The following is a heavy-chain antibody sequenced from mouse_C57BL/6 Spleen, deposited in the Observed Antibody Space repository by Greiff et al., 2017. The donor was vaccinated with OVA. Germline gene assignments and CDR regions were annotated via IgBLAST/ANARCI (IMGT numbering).Heavy chain of an antibody. V-gene: IGHV7-3*01. D-gene: IGHD1-1*01. CDR3: ARSLITTVVAHDAMDY. CDR2: IRNKANGYTT. Sequence: EVKLVESGGGLVQPGGSLSLSCAASGFTFTDYYMSWVRQPPGKALEWLGFIRNKANGYTTEYSASVKGRFTISRDNSQSILYLQMNALRAEDSATYYCARSLITTVVAHDAMDYWGQGTSVTVSS. J-gene: IGHJ4*01. CDR1: GFTFTDYY.